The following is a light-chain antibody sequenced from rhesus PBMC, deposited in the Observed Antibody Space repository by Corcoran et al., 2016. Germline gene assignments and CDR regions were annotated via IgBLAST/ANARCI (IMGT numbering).Light chain of an antibody. CDR3: QQHNSYHPT. J-gene: IGKJ1*01. CDR2: YTS. V-gene: IGKV1S14*01. CDR1: QGIKNY. Sequence: DIQMTQSPSSLSASVGDTVTITCRASQGIKNYLAWYQQKPGKAPRPLIFYTSNLETGVPSRFSGSGSGTDFTLPISSLQPEDFATYYCQQHNSYHPTFGQGTKVEIK.